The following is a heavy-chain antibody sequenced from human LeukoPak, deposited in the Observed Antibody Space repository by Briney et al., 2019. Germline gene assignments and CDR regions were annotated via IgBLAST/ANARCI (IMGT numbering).Heavy chain of an antibody. Sequence: SETLSLTCTVSGDSISINYNWGWIRQPPGKGLEWIGSIFYSGATYYSPSLKSRVTISVDTSNNQFPLKLSSMTAADTAVYYCVRHRQWLLFPDYWGQGTLVTVSS. D-gene: IGHD6-19*01. V-gene: IGHV4-38-2*02. CDR1: GDSISINYN. J-gene: IGHJ4*02. CDR2: IFYSGAT. CDR3: VRHRQWLLFPDY.